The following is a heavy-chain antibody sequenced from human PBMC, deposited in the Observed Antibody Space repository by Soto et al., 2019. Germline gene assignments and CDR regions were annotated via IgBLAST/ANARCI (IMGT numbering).Heavy chain of an antibody. CDR3: AREVHVHTPAFVY. V-gene: IGHV1-69*19. CDR2: ISPMFGAA. Sequence: QVQLVQSGAEMKKPRSSVKVSCQSSGGTFNTYAMNWVRQAPGQGPEWMGDISPMFGAANYAPKFQGRVTITADESTGTSYMQLSSLTSEDTALYFCAREVHVHTPAFVYWGQGTLGTVSS. J-gene: IGHJ4*02. D-gene: IGHD3-10*02. CDR1: GGTFNTYA.